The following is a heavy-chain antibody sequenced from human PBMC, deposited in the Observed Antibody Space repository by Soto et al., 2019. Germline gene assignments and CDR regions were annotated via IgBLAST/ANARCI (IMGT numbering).Heavy chain of an antibody. D-gene: IGHD3-3*01. V-gene: IGHV1-18*01. CDR2: ISAYNGNT. Sequence: ASVKVSCKASGYTFTSYGISWVRQAPGQGLEWMGWISAYNGNTNYAQKLQGRVTMTTDTSTSTAYMELRSLRSDDTAVYYCARVSGTGYDFCSLPYYYGMDFWGQGTTVTVSS. CDR1: GYTFTSYG. J-gene: IGHJ6*02. CDR3: ARVSGTGYDFCSLPYYYGMDF.